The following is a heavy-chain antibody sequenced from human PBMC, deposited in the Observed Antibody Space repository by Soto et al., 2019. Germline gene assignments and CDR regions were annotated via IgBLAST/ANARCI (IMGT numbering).Heavy chain of an antibody. CDR3: ARDRVYYYDSSGYHIFDF. J-gene: IGHJ4*02. V-gene: IGHV3-30-3*01. D-gene: IGHD3-22*01. CDR2: VSYDGTKQ. Sequence: QVQLVESGGGVVQPGRSLRVSCAASGFTFSHYAMHWVRQAPGKRLEWVAVVSYDGTKQFYADSVKGRFTISRDSSKSTLYLQMNYLRDEDTAVYYCARDRVYYYDSSGYHIFDFWGQGTLVTVSS. CDR1: GFTFSHYA.